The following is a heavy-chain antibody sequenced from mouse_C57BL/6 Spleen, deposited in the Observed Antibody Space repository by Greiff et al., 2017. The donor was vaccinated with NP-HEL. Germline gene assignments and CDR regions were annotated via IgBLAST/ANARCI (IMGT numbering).Heavy chain of an antibody. J-gene: IGHJ2*01. D-gene: IGHD1-1*01. V-gene: IGHV1-62-2*01. Sequence: QVHVKQSGAELVKPGASVKLSCKASGYTFTEYTIHWVKQRSGQGLEWIGWLYPGSGSIKYNEKFKDKATLTADKSSSTVYMELSRLTSEDSAVYFCARHEVYGSSYGYFDDWGQGTTLTVSS. CDR1: GYTFTEYT. CDR2: LYPGSGSI. CDR3: ARHEVYGSSYGYFDD.